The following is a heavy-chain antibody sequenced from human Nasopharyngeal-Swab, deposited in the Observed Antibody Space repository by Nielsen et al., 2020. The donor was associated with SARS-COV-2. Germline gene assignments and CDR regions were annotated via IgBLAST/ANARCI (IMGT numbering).Heavy chain of an antibody. CDR3: TTESRVRGVPYYYGMDV. Sequence: GESLKISCAASGFTFSSSDMNWVRQAPGKGLDWVSAIDSSGRNTYYADSVRGRFTISRDNSKNTLYMQMNSLRAEDTAVYYCTTESRVRGVPYYYGMDVWGQGTTVTVSS. J-gene: IGHJ6*02. V-gene: IGHV3-23*05. CDR1: GFTFSSSD. CDR2: IDSSGRNT. D-gene: IGHD3-10*01.